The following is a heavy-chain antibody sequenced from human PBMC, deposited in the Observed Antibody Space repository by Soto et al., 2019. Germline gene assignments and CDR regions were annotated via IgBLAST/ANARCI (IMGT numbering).Heavy chain of an antibody. CDR3: SRSYYDYVWGSYRSAHFDF. CDR2: INSSGGSK. Sequence: SVKLSGKTSGYTFTRYYMHGGRQATGQGLDWMGLINSSGGSKSYEQKFQGRVTMTRDTSTCTVYMELSSLRSEDTAVYYCSRSYYDYVWGSYRSAHFDFWGQGTVVTVSS. V-gene: IGHV1-46*01. CDR1: GYTFTRYY. J-gene: IGHJ4*02. D-gene: IGHD3-16*02.